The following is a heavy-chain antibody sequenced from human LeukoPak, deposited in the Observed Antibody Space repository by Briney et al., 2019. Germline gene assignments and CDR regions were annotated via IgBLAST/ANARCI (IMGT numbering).Heavy chain of an antibody. D-gene: IGHD3-22*01. V-gene: IGHV1-2*02. CDR1: GYSFTGYY. CDR3: ARDPDDSSGYYLDY. J-gene: IGHJ4*02. Sequence: ASVKVSCEASGYSFTGYYMHWVRQAPGQGLEWMGWINPNSGGTNYAQKFQGRVTMTRDTSISTAYMELSRLRSDDTAVYYCARDPDDSSGYYLDYWGQGTLVTVSS. CDR2: INPNSGGT.